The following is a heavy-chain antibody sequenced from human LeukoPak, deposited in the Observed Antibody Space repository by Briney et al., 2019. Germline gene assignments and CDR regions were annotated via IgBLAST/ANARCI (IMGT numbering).Heavy chain of an antibody. CDR3: ARDRGTIFGVVTPSYYYGMDV. CDR1: GYTFTTYA. D-gene: IGHD3-3*01. V-gene: IGHV1-3*01. J-gene: IGHJ6*02. CDR2: INAGNGNT. Sequence: ASVKVSCKASGYTFTTYAMHWVRQAPGQRLEWMGWINAGNGNTKYSQKFQARVTITRDTSASTAYMELSSLRSDDTAVYYCARDRGTIFGVVTPSYYYGMDVWGQGTTVTVSS.